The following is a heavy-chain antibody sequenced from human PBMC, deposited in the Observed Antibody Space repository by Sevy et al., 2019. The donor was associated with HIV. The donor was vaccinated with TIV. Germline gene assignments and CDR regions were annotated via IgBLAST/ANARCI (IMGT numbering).Heavy chain of an antibody. D-gene: IGHD3-3*02. CDR3: AKEGKNIRSWFDP. CDR2: ISGYNGYT. CDR1: GYSFTNYG. V-gene: IGHV1-18*01. Sequence: ASVKVSCKASGYSFTNYGIGWVRQAPGQGLEGMGWISGYNGYTNYAPNLQGRVTMTTDTSTGTAYMELRSLRSDDTAIYYCAKEGKNIRSWFDPWGQGTLVTVSS. J-gene: IGHJ5*02.